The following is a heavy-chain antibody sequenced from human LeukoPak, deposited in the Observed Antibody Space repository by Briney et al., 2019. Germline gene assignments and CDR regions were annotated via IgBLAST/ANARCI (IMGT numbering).Heavy chain of an antibody. CDR2: IYYNGKT. D-gene: IGHD1-26*01. CDR1: GGSINNYY. J-gene: IGHJ3*02. Sequence: PSETLSLTCSVSGGSINNYYWSWIRQPPGKGLEWIGYIYYNGKTKYNPSLESRVTMSVDTSKNQFSLKLSSVTAADTAVYYCARHVSGLVGAEAFDIWGQGPMVTVSS. V-gene: IGHV4-59*08. CDR3: ARHVSGLVGAEAFDI.